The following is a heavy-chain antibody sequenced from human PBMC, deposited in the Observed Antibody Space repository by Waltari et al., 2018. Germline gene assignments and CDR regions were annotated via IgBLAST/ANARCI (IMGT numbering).Heavy chain of an antibody. J-gene: IGHJ5*02. CDR1: GFTFVDYS. CDR3: ARDLMYGEHPLFDR. CDR2: IRSKAYGETT. D-gene: IGHD4-17*01. Sequence: DVQLAESGGGLVQPGRSLRLSCTTSGFTFVDYSMNWVRQAPGQGVGWGGFIRSKAYGETTDYAASVRGRFTISRDDSKSIAYLQMNSLKTEDTAIYFCARDLMYGEHPLFDRWGQGTLVTVSS. V-gene: IGHV3-49*04.